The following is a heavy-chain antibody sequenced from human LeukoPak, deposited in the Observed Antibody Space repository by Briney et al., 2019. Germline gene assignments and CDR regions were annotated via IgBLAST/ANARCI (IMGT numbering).Heavy chain of an antibody. V-gene: IGHV4-39*01. Sequence: SETLSLTCTVSGGSITSSGHYWDWIRQPPGEGLEWIGDISYSGSTYYNPSRRSRVTMSVDTSKNQFSLKLTSVTVADTAVYYCARHQHQQPHDYWGQGTLVTVSS. CDR2: ISYSGST. CDR3: ARHQHQQPHDY. CDR1: GGSITSSGHY. J-gene: IGHJ4*02. D-gene: IGHD6-13*01.